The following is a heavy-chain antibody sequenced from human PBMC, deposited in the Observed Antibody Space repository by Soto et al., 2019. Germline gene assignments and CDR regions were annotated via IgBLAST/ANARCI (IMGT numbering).Heavy chain of an antibody. CDR3: ARVGGGYDLAYFDY. D-gene: IGHD5-12*01. Sequence: SETLSLTCTVSGGPISSGGYYWSWIRQHPGKGLEWIGYIYYSGSTYYNPSLKSRVTISVDTSKNQFSLKLSSVTAADTAVYYCARVGGGYDLAYFDYWGQGTLVTVSS. CDR1: GGPISSGGYY. CDR2: IYYSGST. V-gene: IGHV4-31*03. J-gene: IGHJ4*02.